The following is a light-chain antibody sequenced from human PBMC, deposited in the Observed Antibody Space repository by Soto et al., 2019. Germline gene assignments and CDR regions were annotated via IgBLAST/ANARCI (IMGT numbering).Light chain of an antibody. V-gene: IGKV3-11*01. Sequence: EVGLTQSPATLALSAGERAALSCRASQSVSSYLLWYQQKPGQAPRLLIYDASNRATGIPARFSGSGSGTDFTLTISSLEPEDFAVYYCQQRSNWPRGTFGQGTKVDI. CDR2: DAS. CDR1: QSVSSY. J-gene: IGKJ1*01. CDR3: QQRSNWPRGT.